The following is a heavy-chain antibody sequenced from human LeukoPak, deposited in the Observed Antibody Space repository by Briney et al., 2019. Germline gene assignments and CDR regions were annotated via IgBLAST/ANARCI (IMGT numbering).Heavy chain of an antibody. D-gene: IGHD6-13*01. J-gene: IGHJ5*02. V-gene: IGHV4-39*07. CDR1: GGSISSSSYY. CDR3: ARDLQPPLENWFDP. CDR2: IYYSGST. Sequence: SETLSLTCTVSGGSISSSSYYWGWIRQPPGKGLEWIGSIYYSGSTYYNPSLKSRVTISVDTSKNQFSLKLSSVTAADTAVYYCARDLQPPLENWFDPWGQGTLVTVSS.